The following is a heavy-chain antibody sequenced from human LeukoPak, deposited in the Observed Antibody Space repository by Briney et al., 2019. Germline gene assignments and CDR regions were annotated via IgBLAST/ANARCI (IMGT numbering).Heavy chain of an antibody. CDR1: GFTFSSYA. D-gene: IGHD3-22*01. V-gene: IGHV3-23*01. CDR3: AKDVPYYYDSSGIY. Sequence: GGSLRLSCAASGFTFSSYAMSWVRQAPGKGLEWVSAISGSGGSTYYADSVKGRFTISRDNSKNTLYLQVNSLRAEDTAVYYCAKDVPYYYDSSGIYWGQGTLVTVSS. CDR2: ISGSGGST. J-gene: IGHJ4*02.